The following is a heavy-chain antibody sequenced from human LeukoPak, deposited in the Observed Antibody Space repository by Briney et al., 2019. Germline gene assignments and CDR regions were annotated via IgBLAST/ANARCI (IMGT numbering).Heavy chain of an antibody. V-gene: IGHV4-39*01. J-gene: IGHJ4*02. CDR3: ARHGSSWYYFDY. Sequence: SETLSLTCPVSGGSVSSSRYYWGWIRQPPGKGLEWIGSIYYTGSTYYKPSLKSRVTISVDASKNQISLTLSSVTAADTAVYYCARHGSSWYYFDYWGQGTLVTVSS. CDR2: IYYTGST. D-gene: IGHD6-13*01. CDR1: GGSVSSSRYY.